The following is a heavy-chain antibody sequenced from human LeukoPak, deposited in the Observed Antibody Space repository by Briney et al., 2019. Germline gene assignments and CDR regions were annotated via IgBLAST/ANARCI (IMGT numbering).Heavy chain of an antibody. CDR3: ARHRSSYDSSGYYAFDI. V-gene: IGHV4-34*01. Sequence: PSETLSLTCAVYGGSFSGYYWSWIRQPPGKGLEWIGEINHSGSTNYNPSLKSRVTISVDASKNHFSLKLSSVTAADTAVYYCARHRSSYDSSGYYAFDIWGQGTMVTVSS. D-gene: IGHD3-22*01. J-gene: IGHJ3*02. CDR2: INHSGST. CDR1: GGSFSGYY.